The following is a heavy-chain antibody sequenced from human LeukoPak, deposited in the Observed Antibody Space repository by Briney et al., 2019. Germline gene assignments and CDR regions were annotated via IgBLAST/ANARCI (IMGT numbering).Heavy chain of an antibody. CDR3: ARGPSFLYDILTGYSPYYYYGMDV. Sequence: SETLSLTCTVSGGSISSYYWSWIRQPPGKGLEWIGYIYYSGSTNYNPSLKSRVTISVDTSKNQFSLKLSSVTAADTAVYYCARGPSFLYDILTGYSPYYYYGMDVWGQGTTVTVSS. V-gene: IGHV4-59*01. CDR1: GGSISSYY. D-gene: IGHD3-9*01. J-gene: IGHJ6*02. CDR2: IYYSGST.